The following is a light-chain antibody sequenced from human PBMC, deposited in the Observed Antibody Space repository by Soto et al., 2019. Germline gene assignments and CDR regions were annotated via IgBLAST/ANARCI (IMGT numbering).Light chain of an antibody. V-gene: IGKV3-20*01. CDR2: GAS. CDR3: QQCNSSPHT. CDR1: QSVSSSY. Sequence: EIMLTQSPGTLSLSPGERATLSCRASQSVSSSYLAWYQQKPGQAPRLLISGASSRATGIPDRFSGSGSGTDFTLTISRLEPEDLAVYYCQQCNSSPHTFGQGTKLEIK. J-gene: IGKJ2*01.